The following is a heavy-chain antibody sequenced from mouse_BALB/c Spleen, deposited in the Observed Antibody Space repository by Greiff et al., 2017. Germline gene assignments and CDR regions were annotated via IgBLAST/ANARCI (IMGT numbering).Heavy chain of an antibody. D-gene: IGHD2-10*01. J-gene: IGHJ3*01. CDR1: GFTFSNYW. CDR2: IRLKSNNYAT. CDR3: TSPSYYGNAWFAY. Sequence: DVKVEESGGGLVQPGGSMKLSCVASGFTFSNYWMNWVRQSPEKGLEWVAEIRLKSNNYATHYAESVKGRFTISRDDSKSSVYLQMNNLRAEDTGIYYCTSPSYYGNAWFAYWGQGTLVTVSA. V-gene: IGHV6-6*02.